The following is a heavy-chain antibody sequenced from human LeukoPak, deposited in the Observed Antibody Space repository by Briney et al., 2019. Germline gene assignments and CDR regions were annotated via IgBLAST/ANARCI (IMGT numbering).Heavy chain of an antibody. J-gene: IGHJ5*02. CDR3: ARGESCGYSYGPEGCNWFDP. Sequence: SETLSLTCAVFGGSFSGYYWRWIGRPPGRGREWRGGINHNRSTNYNPSLKKRGTISVDTSTNQFSLKMSSLTASDTAAYSSARGESCGYSYGPEGCNWFDPWGEGTLVTVS. CDR2: INHNRST. V-gene: IGHV4-34*01. D-gene: IGHD5-18*01. CDR1: GGSFSGYY.